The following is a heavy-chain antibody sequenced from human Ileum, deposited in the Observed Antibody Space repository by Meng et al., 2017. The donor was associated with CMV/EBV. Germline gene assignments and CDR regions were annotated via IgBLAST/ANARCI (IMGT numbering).Heavy chain of an antibody. CDR1: GFTFSNCA. Sequence: GESLKISCAASGFTFSNCAMNWVRQAPGKGLEWVSSITDDSNYIYYPDSVKGRFTISRDDAKNSLYLQMHSLRADDTAVYYCAREADGYNSRYFDYWGQGTRVTVSS. J-gene: IGHJ4*02. D-gene: IGHD5-24*01. CDR3: AREADGYNSRYFDY. CDR2: ITDDSNYI. V-gene: IGHV3-21*01.